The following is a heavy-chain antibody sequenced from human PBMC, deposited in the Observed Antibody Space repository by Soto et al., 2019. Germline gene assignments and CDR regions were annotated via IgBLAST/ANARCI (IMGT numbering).Heavy chain of an antibody. J-gene: IGHJ4*02. V-gene: IGHV4-34*01. CDR3: ARGAASIAAQSTRTPNDY. D-gene: IGHD6-6*01. Sequence: SETLSLTCAVYGGSFSGYYWSWIRQPPGKGLEWIGEINHSGSTNYNPSLKSRVTISVDTSKNQFSLKLSSVTAAATAVYYCARGAASIAAQSTRTPNDYWGQGTLVTVSS. CDR2: INHSGST. CDR1: GGSFSGYY.